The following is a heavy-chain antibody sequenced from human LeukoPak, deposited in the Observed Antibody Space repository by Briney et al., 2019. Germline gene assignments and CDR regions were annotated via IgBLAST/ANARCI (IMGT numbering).Heavy chain of an antibody. D-gene: IGHD1-26*01. Sequence: ASVKVSCKASGYTFTGYYIHWVRRAPGQGLEWMGWINPNSGDTNYAQNFQGRVTMTRDTSISTAYMELSRLRSDDTAVYYCARSEWELDYFDYWGQGTLVTVSS. CDR3: ARSEWELDYFDY. CDR2: INPNSGDT. J-gene: IGHJ4*02. CDR1: GYTFTGYY. V-gene: IGHV1-2*02.